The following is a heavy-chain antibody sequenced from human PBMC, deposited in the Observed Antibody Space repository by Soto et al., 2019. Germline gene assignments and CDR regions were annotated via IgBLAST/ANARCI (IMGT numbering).Heavy chain of an antibody. V-gene: IGHV3-23*01. Sequence: GGSLRLSCAASGFTFSSYAMSWVRQAPGKGLEWVSAISGSGGSTYYADSVKGRFTISRDNSKNTLYLQMNSLRAEDTAVYYCAKLHPVVAALFHDAFDIWGQGTMVTVSS. CDR1: GFTFSSYA. CDR2: ISGSGGST. J-gene: IGHJ3*02. D-gene: IGHD2-15*01. CDR3: AKLHPVVAALFHDAFDI.